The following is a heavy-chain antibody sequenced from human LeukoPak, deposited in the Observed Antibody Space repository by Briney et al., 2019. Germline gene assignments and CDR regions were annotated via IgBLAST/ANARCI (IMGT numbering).Heavy chain of an antibody. CDR3: ERDGYNWDGYGLFDP. J-gene: IGHJ5*02. V-gene: IGHV3-48*01. CDR1: HFTFTSFN. D-gene: IGHD1-1*01. CDR2: IDSSSSSI. Sequence: GGSLKLSCADSHFTFTSFNMNWVRQPPGKGLEWISYIDSSSSSIFYADSVKGRFTISRDNARNSLYLQMDSLRAEDTAVYYCERDGYNWDGYGLFDPWGQGSLVTVSS.